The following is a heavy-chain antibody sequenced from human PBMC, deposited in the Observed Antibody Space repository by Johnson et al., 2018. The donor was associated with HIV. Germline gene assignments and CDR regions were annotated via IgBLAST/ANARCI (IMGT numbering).Heavy chain of an antibody. CDR2: INSDGSDT. J-gene: IGHJ3*02. V-gene: IGHV3-74*01. D-gene: IGHD5-12*01. CDR1: GFTFSSYW. Sequence: VQLVESGGGLVKPGGSLRLSCAASGFTFSSYWMHWVRQVPGKGLVWVSGINSDGSDTRYADSVKGRFTISRDNAKTTLYLQMNSLRAEDTAVYYCARERGSDYDYDGFDIWGQGTLVTVSS. CDR3: ARERGSDYDYDGFDI.